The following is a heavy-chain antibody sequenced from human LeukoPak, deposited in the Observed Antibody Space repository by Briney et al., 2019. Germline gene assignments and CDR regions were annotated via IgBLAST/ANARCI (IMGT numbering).Heavy chain of an antibody. CDR2: ISSRSFST. D-gene: IGHD6-19*01. CDR3: ARSGGPNYFDS. J-gene: IGHJ4*02. V-gene: IGHV3-23*01. CDR1: GFTFNTYA. Sequence: GSLRLSCATSGFTFNTYAMHWVRQAPGKGLEWVSLISSRSFSTNYADSVKGRFTISRDDSRNMLYLQMNSLTAEDTAVYYCARSGGPNYFDSWGQGALVSVSS.